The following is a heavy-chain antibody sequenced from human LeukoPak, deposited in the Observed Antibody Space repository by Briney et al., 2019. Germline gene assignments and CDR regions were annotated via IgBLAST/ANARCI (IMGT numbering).Heavy chain of an antibody. V-gene: IGHV4-38-2*01. D-gene: IGHD5-18*01. CDR1: GYSINSGYY. Sequence: SETLSLTCAVSGYSINSGYYWGWIRQPPGKGLEWIGSIYHSGSTSYNPSLRSRVTISVDTPKTPFSLRLPSVTAADTAVYYCARNISLGRDATMVTVFDYWGQGTLVTVSS. J-gene: IGHJ4*02. CDR2: IYHSGST. CDR3: ARNISLGRDATMVTVFDY.